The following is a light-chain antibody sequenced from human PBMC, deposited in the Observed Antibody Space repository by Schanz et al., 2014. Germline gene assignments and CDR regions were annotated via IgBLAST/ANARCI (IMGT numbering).Light chain of an antibody. J-gene: IGKJ5*01. Sequence: EIVMTQSPATLSVSPGERATLSCRASQSVTNNFLAWYQQKPGQAPTLLIYGASTRATGVPARFSGSGSGTEFTLTISSLQSEDFAVYYCLQNNTWPFTFGQGTRLE. V-gene: IGKV3-15*01. CDR1: QSVTNN. CDR3: LQNNTWPFT. CDR2: GAS.